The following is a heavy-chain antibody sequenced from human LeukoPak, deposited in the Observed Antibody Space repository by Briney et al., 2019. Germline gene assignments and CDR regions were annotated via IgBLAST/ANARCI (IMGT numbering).Heavy chain of an antibody. CDR1: GYTFTSYY. J-gene: IGHJ4*02. CDR2: INPSGGST. V-gene: IGHV1-46*01. D-gene: IGHD2-21*01. Sequence: ASVKVSCKASGYTFTSYYMHWVRQAPGQGLEWMGIINPSGGSTSYAQKFQGRVTITRNTSISTAYMQLSSLRSEDTAVYYCARDSGGERGNYFDFWGQGTLVTVSS. CDR3: ARDSGGERGNYFDF.